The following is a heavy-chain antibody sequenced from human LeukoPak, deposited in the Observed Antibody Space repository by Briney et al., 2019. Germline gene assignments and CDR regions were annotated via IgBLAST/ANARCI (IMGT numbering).Heavy chain of an antibody. Sequence: GGSLRLSCAASGFTFSTCSMNWVRQAPGKGLEWVSYISSSSNTIYYADSVKGRFTISRDNAKNSLYLQMNSLRAEDTAVYYCARTDAFDISGQGTMVTVSS. CDR2: ISSSSNTI. J-gene: IGHJ3*02. CDR3: ARTDAFDI. CDR1: GFTFSTCS. V-gene: IGHV3-48*04.